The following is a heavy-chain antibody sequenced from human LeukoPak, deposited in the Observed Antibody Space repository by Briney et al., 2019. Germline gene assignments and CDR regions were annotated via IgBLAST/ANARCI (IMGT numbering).Heavy chain of an antibody. CDR2: IYPSDSDT. Sequence: GESLKISCKGSGYSFTSCWIGWVRQMPGKGLEWMGIIYPSDSDTRYSPSFQGQVTISADKSISTAYLQWSSLKASDTAMYYCARGGTAVAGTDPLPDVWGQGTTVTVSS. D-gene: IGHD6-19*01. J-gene: IGHJ6*02. V-gene: IGHV5-51*01. CDR3: ARGGTAVAGTDPLPDV. CDR1: GYSFTSCW.